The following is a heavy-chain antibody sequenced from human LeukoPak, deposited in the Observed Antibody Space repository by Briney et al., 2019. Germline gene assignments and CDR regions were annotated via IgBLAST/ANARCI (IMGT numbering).Heavy chain of an antibody. V-gene: IGHV1-8*01. J-gene: IGHJ3*02. CDR2: MNPNSGNT. D-gene: IGHD6-19*01. CDR3: ARVGEQWLVDAFDI. Sequence: RASVKLSCKASGYTFTSYNINWVRQATGQGVGWMGWMNPNSGNTGYAQKFQGRVTMTRNTSISTAYMELSSLRSEDTAVYYCARVGEQWLVDAFDIWGQGTMVTVSS. CDR1: GYTFTSYN.